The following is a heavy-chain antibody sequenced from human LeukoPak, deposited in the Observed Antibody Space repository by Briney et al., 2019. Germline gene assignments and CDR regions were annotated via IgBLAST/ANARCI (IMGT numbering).Heavy chain of an antibody. J-gene: IGHJ6*02. CDR1: GGSISSSSYY. CDR3: ARDHFGYEEYYYYGMDV. Sequence: SETLSLTCTVSGGSISSSSYYWGWIRQPPGKGLEWIGSIYYSGSSYYNPSLKSRVTISVHTSKNQFSLKLSSVTAADTAVYYCARDHFGYEEYYYYGMDVWGQGTTVTVSS. V-gene: IGHV4-39*02. CDR2: IYYSGSS. D-gene: IGHD5-12*01.